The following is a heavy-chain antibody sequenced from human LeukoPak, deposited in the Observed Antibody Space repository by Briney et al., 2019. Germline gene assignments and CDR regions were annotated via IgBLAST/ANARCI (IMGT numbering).Heavy chain of an antibody. J-gene: IGHJ4*02. D-gene: IGHD5-24*01. CDR1: GYSFSGYY. CDR3: TRAERWLHHGY. V-gene: IGHV7-4-1*02. CDR2: INTDSGNP. Sequence: ASVKVSCKASGYSFSGYYMHWLRQAPGQGLEWMGWINTDSGNPTYAQGFTGRFVFSLDTSVSTAYLQISSLKADDTALYYCTRAERWLHHGYWGQGTLVTVSS.